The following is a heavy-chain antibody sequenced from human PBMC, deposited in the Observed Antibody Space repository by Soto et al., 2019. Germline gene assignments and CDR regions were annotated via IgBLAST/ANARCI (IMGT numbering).Heavy chain of an antibody. CDR1: GGTFSSYA. CDR2: IIPIFGTA. CDR3: AREGTQLYAVVTPEGAFDI. V-gene: IGHV1-69*13. Sequence: GASVKVSCKASGGTFSSYAISWVRQAPGQGLEWMGGIIPIFGTANYAQKFQGRVTITADESTSTAYMELSSLRSEDTAVYYCAREGTQLYAVVTPEGAFDIWGQGTMVTVSS. D-gene: IGHD2-21*02. J-gene: IGHJ3*02.